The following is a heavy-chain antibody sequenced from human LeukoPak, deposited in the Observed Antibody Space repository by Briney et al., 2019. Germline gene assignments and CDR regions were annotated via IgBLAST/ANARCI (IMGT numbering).Heavy chain of an antibody. Sequence: PGRSLRLSCEASGFTFNTYPMHWVRQAPDKGLEWVAMISYHGSDEYYADSVKGRFTISRDNSKNTVYLQMNSLRAEDTAFYHCAKDLSAAAGVFDYWGQGNLVIVSS. CDR2: ISYHGSDE. V-gene: IGHV3-30*04. J-gene: IGHJ4*02. CDR1: GFTFNTYP. D-gene: IGHD6-13*01. CDR3: AKDLSAAAGVFDY.